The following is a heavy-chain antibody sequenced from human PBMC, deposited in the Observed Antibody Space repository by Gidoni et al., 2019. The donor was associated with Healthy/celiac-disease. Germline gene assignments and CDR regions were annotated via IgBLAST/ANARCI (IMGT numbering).Heavy chain of an antibody. CDR3: ARGRVFSLWNVNYYYGMDV. V-gene: IGHV4-34*01. CDR2: IKHSGST. D-gene: IGHD1-1*01. CDR1: AGSFSGYY. Sequence: QVQLQQWGAGLLKPSEPLSLTCAVYAGSFSGYYWRWIRQPPGKGLEWIGEIKHSGSTNYNPSGKSRVTISVDTSKNQFYRKLSSVTAADTAVYYCARGRVFSLWNVNYYYGMDVWGQGTTVTVSS. J-gene: IGHJ6*02.